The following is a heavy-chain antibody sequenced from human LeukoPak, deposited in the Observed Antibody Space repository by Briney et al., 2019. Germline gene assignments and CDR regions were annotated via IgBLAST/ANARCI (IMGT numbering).Heavy chain of an antibody. J-gene: IGHJ4*02. CDR3: AKADGYDILTGYYTPRLFDY. CDR1: GFTFSSYA. Sequence: PGGSLRLSCAASGFTFSSYAMSWVRQAPGKGLEWVSAIGGSGGSTYYADSVKGRFTISRDNSKNTLYLQMNSLRAEDTAVYYCAKADGYDILTGYYTPRLFDYWGQGTLVTVSS. V-gene: IGHV3-23*01. CDR2: IGGSGGST. D-gene: IGHD3-9*01.